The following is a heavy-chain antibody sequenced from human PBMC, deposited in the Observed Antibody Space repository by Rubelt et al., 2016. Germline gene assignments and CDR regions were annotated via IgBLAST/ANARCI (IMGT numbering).Heavy chain of an antibody. CDR2: ISHSGST. CDR3: ARLWSKQWPLDY. CDR1: GGSFSGYY. D-gene: IGHD6-19*01. Sequence: QVQLQQWGAGLLKPSETLSLTCAVYGGSFSGYYWSWIRQPPGKGLEWLGEISHSGSTNYNPSLKRRVTISVDTSKTQFSLKWSAVAAADTSVYYCARLWSKQWPLDYWGRGTLVTVSS. V-gene: IGHV4-34*01. J-gene: IGHJ4*02.